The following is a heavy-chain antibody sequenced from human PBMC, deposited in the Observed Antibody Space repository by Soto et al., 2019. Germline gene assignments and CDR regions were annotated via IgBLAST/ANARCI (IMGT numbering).Heavy chain of an antibody. D-gene: IGHD6-6*01. V-gene: IGHV3-23*01. CDR3: AKDRVSEQLFPLYFDL. J-gene: IGHJ2*01. CDR2: ISGSGGST. CDR1: GFTFSSYA. Sequence: EVQLLESGGGLVQPGGSLRLSCAASGFTFSSYAMSWVRQAPGKGLEWVSAISGSGGSTYYADSVKGRFTISRDNSKNTLYLQMNSLKAEDTAVYYCAKDRVSEQLFPLYFDLWGRGTLVTVSS.